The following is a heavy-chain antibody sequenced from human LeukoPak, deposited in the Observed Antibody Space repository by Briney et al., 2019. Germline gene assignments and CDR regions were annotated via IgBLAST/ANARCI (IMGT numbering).Heavy chain of an antibody. Sequence: GGSLRLSCAASGFTFSSYAMSWVRQAPGKGLEWVSAISGSGGSTYYADSVKGRFTISRDNSKNTLYLQMNSLRAEDTAVYYCAKIAALLRYFDWSLDYWGQGTLVTVSS. V-gene: IGHV3-23*01. J-gene: IGHJ4*02. CDR3: AKIAALLRYFDWSLDY. CDR2: ISGSGGST. CDR1: GFTFSSYA. D-gene: IGHD3-9*01.